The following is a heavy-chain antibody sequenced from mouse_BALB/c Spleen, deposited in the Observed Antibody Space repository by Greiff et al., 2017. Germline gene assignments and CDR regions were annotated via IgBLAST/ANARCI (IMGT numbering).Heavy chain of an antibody. J-gene: IGHJ2*01. D-gene: IGHD2-2*01. V-gene: IGHV14-4*02. CDR3: NVIYYGYDDY. Sequence: VQLQQSGAELVRSGASVKLSCTASGFNIKDYYMHWVKQRPEQGLEWIGWIDPENGDTEYAPKFQGKATMTADTSSNTAYLQLSSLTSEDTAVYYCNVIYYGYDDYWGQGTTLTVSS. CDR1: GFNIKDYY. CDR2: IDPENGDT.